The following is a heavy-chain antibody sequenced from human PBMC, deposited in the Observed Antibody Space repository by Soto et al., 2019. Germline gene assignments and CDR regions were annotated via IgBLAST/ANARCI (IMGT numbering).Heavy chain of an antibody. CDR3: ARREAAPYSFDY. CDR2: INHSGST. J-gene: IGHJ4*02. D-gene: IGHD2-15*01. CDR1: GGSFSGYY. Sequence: SETLSLTCAVYGGSFSGYYWSWIRQPPGKGLEWIGEINHSGSTNYNPSLKSRVTISVETSQNQFSLKLSSVTAADTAVYYCARREAAPYSFDYWGQGTLVTVSS. V-gene: IGHV4-34*01.